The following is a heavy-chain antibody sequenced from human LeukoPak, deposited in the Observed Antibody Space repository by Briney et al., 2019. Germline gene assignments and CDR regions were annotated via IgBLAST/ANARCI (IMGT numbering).Heavy chain of an antibody. J-gene: IGHJ5*02. CDR1: GGTFSSYA. Sequence: SVKVSCKASGGTFSSYAINWVRQAPGQGLEWMGGIIPIFGTANYAQKFQGRVTITTDESTSTAYMELSSLRSEDTAVYYCARGSSETYYYDSSGTGGFDPWGQGTLVTVSS. CDR3: ARGSSETYYYDSSGTGGFDP. D-gene: IGHD3-22*01. CDR2: IIPIFGTA. V-gene: IGHV1-69*05.